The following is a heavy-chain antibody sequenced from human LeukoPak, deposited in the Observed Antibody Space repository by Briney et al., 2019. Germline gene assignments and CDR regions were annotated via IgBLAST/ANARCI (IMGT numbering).Heavy chain of an antibody. CDR3: AKAQRNYYDSWDIDY. V-gene: IGHV3-9*01. CDR1: GFTFDDYA. CDR2: ISWNSGSI. D-gene: IGHD3-22*01. Sequence: GGSLRLSCAASGFTFDDYAMHWVRQAPGKGLEWVSGISWNSGSIGYADSVKGRFTTSRDNAKNSLYLQMNSLRAEDTALYYCAKAQRNYYDSWDIDYWGQGTLVTVSS. J-gene: IGHJ4*02.